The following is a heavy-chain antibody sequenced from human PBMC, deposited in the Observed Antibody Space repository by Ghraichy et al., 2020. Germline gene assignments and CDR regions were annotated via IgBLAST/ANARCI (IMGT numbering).Heavy chain of an antibody. Sequence: LTCAASGFTFSNYWMHWVRQAPGKGLVWVSRINSDESNTNYADSVKGRFTISRDNAKNTLYLQMNSLRAEDTALYYCARGFDSSGSDYWGQGTLVTVSS. V-gene: IGHV3-74*01. CDR2: INSDESNT. CDR3: ARGFDSSGSDY. CDR1: GFTFSNYW. D-gene: IGHD3-22*01. J-gene: IGHJ4*02.